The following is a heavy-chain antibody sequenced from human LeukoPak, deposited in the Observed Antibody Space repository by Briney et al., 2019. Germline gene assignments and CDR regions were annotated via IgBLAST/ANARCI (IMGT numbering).Heavy chain of an antibody. Sequence: PSETLSLTCIVSGGSLHRSFWTWVRQPPGKGLQWIGRIYSSGTTDYSPSLKSRLTISIDTSMNQFSLRLASVTVADTAVYYCGRRPAVDGPIDNWGQGILVAVSS. CDR1: GGSLHRSF. V-gene: IGHV4-59*01. D-gene: IGHD3/OR15-3a*01. CDR2: IYSSGTT. CDR3: GRRPAVDGPIDN. J-gene: IGHJ4*02.